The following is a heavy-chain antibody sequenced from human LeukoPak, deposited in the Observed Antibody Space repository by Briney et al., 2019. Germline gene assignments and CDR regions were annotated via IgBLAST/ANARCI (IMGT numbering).Heavy chain of an antibody. CDR3: AKDIHMGSSWLVFDY. CDR2: ISGDGGST. Sequence: PGGFLRLSCAASGFTFDDYAMHWVRQAPGKGLEWVSLISGDGGSTYYADSVKGRFTISRDNSKNSLYLQMNSLRTEDTALYYCAKDIHMGSSWLVFDYWGQGTLVTVSS. J-gene: IGHJ4*02. CDR1: GFTFDDYA. V-gene: IGHV3-43*02. D-gene: IGHD6-19*01.